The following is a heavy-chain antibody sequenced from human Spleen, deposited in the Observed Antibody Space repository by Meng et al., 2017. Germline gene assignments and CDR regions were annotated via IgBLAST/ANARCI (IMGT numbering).Heavy chain of an antibody. V-gene: IGHV4-4*07. D-gene: IGHD1-26*01. CDR1: GGSISSYY. Sequence: SETLSLTCTVSGGSISSYYWSWIRQPAGKGLEWIGRIYTSGSTNYNPSLKSRVTMSVDTSKNQFSLKLSSVAAADTAVYYCAREAWDLQRRYYFDFWGQGTLVTVSS. CDR3: AREAWDLQRRYYFDF. J-gene: IGHJ4*02. CDR2: IYTSGST.